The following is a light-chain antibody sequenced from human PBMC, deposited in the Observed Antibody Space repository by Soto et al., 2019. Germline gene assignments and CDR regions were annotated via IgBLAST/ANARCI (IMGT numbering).Light chain of an antibody. CDR2: PAS. V-gene: IGKV1-12*01. J-gene: IGKJ4*01. Sequence: DIQMTQSPSSVSASIGDRVTITCRASQGIRSYLAWYQQTPGKAPKLLIYPASSLRSGVPSRFSGSGSGKDFTLTISSLEAEDFAIYYCQQADSSPLTLGGGTKVDIK. CDR3: QQADSSPLT. CDR1: QGIRSY.